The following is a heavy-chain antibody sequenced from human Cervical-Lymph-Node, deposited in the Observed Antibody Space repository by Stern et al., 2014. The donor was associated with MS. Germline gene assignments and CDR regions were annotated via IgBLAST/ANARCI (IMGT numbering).Heavy chain of an antibody. CDR2: ITVYNGNI. V-gene: IGHV1-18*01. CDR1: GFTFSNYG. Sequence: VQLVQSGAEVKKPGASVKVSCKASGFTFSNYGLSWVRQAPGQGLERMGWITVYNGNIDFAQKFQGRLTMTTDTSTSTVYMELRSLRSDDTAVYYCTRDRGIMGTTTGDYWGQGTLVSVSS. D-gene: IGHD1-26*01. CDR3: TRDRGIMGTTTGDY. J-gene: IGHJ4*02.